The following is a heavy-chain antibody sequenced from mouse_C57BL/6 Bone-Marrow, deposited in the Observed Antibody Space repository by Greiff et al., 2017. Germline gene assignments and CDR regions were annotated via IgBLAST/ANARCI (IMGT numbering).Heavy chain of an antibody. Sequence: EVQLQQSGPELVKPGASVKIPCKASGYTFTDYNMDWVKQSHGKSLEWIGDINPNNGGTIYNQKFKGKATLTVDKSSSTAYMELRSLTSEDTAVYYFARRTGTWRVYFDYWGQGTTLTVSS. CDR3: ARRTGTWRVYFDY. CDR1: GYTFTDYN. CDR2: INPNNGGT. V-gene: IGHV1-18*01. D-gene: IGHD4-1*01. J-gene: IGHJ2*01.